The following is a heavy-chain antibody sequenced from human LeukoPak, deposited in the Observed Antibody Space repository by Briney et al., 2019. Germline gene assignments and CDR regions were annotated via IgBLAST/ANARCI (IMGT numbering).Heavy chain of an antibody. D-gene: IGHD6-25*01. V-gene: IGHV3-11*04. CDR3: ASEPRLLDH. Sequence: PGGSLRLSCAASGFTFSDNYMSWIRQAPGKGLGLISYISTGGTTTKYADSVEGRFTISRDNARNFLYLQMSSLRAEDTAVYFCASEPRLLDHWGQGTLVTVSS. J-gene: IGHJ4*02. CDR2: ISTGGTTT. CDR1: GFTFSDNY.